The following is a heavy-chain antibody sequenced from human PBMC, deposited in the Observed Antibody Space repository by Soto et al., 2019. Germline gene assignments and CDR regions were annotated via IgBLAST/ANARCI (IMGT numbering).Heavy chain of an antibody. CDR3: ARLVAATRNYYYGMDV. V-gene: IGHV3-11*01. CDR1: GFTFRDYY. D-gene: IGHD2-15*01. CDR2: ISSSGSTI. J-gene: IGHJ6*02. Sequence: GGSLRLSCAASGFTFRDYYMTWIRQAPGKGLEWLSYISSSGSTIYYADSVKGRFTISRDNAKNSLFLQMNSLRAEDTAVYYCARLVAATRNYYYGMDVWGQGTTVTVSS.